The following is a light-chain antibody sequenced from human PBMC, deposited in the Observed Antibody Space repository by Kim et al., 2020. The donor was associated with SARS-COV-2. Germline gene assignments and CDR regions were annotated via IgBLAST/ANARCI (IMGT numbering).Light chain of an antibody. CDR2: QDS. CDR3: QACDSSTVV. J-gene: IGLJ2*01. Sequence: VAQGQTASIRCSRDKLGNKYACWYQQKPGPAPVLVNNQDSTRSSGIRERFSSSNTGTTVTLTISGTQAMAEADYYCQACDSSTVVFGGGTQLTVL. V-gene: IGLV3-1*01. CDR1: KLGNKY.